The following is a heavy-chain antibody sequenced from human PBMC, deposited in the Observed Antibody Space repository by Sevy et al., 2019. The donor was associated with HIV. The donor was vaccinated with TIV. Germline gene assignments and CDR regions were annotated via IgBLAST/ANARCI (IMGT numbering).Heavy chain of an antibody. D-gene: IGHD3-22*01. CDR2: ITGNGDTT. J-gene: IGHJ4*02. CDR3: GKEEGSSGYYYWLGGF. Sequence: GGSLRLSCSASGFTFSNYAMHWVRQAPGKGLEYVSAITGNGDTTYYADSVKDRFIISRDNSRNTLYFQMSSLRPEDSAVYYCGKEEGSSGYYYWLGGFWGQGTLVTVSS. CDR1: GFTFSNYA. V-gene: IGHV3-64D*06.